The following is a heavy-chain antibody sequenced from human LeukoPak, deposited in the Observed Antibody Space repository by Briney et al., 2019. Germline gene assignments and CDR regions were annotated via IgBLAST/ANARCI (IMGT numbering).Heavy chain of an antibody. CDR1: GVSISSNNW. Sequence: PSETLSLTCAVSGVSISSNNWWSWVRQPPGKGLEWIGEIYHTGSTNYNPSLKSRVTISVDKSKNQFSLKLSSVTAADTAVYYCARKQYLAPYYFDNWGQGTLVTVSS. D-gene: IGHD6-13*01. CDR3: ARKQYLAPYYFDN. CDR2: IYHTGST. V-gene: IGHV4-4*02. J-gene: IGHJ4*02.